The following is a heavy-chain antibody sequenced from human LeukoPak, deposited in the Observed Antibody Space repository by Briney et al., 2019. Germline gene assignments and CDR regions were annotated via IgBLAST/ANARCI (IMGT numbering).Heavy chain of an antibody. CDR3: ARSRGGSYYGFDY. Sequence: SETLSLTCTVSGASVSSGSHSWGWVRQAPGKGLEWIVTTFYHTGNSYYNPSLKSRLTVSIDTSKNQVSLKLSSVTAADTAVYYCARSRGGSYYGFDYWGQGTLVTVSS. V-gene: IGHV4-39*07. CDR1: GASVSSGSHS. CDR2: TFYHTGNS. J-gene: IGHJ4*02. D-gene: IGHD3-22*01.